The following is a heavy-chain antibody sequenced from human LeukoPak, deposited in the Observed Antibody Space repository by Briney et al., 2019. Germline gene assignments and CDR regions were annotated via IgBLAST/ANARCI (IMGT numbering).Heavy chain of an antibody. V-gene: IGHV3-13*01. CDR3: ARDFVVVTAVIDY. J-gene: IGHJ4*02. D-gene: IGHD2-21*02. CDR1: GFTFSSYD. CDR2: IGTAGDT. Sequence: GGSLRLSCAASGFTFSSYDMHWVRHATGKGLEWVSAIGTAGDTYYPGSVKGRFTISRENAKNSLHLQMNSLRAEDTAVYYCARDFVVVTAVIDYWGQGTLVTVSS.